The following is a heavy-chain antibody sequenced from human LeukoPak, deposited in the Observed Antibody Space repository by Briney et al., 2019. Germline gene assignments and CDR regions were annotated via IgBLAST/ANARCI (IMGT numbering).Heavy chain of an antibody. CDR3: ARDGYCSSTSYYMDY. D-gene: IGHD2-2*02. CDR1: GFTVSNNY. V-gene: IGHV3-53*01. J-gene: IGHJ4*02. CDR2: IYSNGVT. Sequence: GGSLRLSCAASGFTVSNNYMIWVRQAPGKGLEWVSLIYSNGVTNYADSVKGRFTISRDNSKNTLYLQMNSLRAEDTAVYYCARDGYCSSTSYYMDYWGQGTLVTVSS.